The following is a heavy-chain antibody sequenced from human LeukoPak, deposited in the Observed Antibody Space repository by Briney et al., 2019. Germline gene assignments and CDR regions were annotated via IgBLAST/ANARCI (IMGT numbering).Heavy chain of an antibody. Sequence: ASVKVSCKASGYTFTGYYIHWVRQAPGQGLEWMGWINPNSGGTNYAQKYQGRVTMTRDTSISTAYMELSRLRSDATAVYYCARDSIGYSYGYRDDAFDIWGQGTMVTVSS. CDR1: GYTFTGYY. CDR3: ARDSIGYSYGYRDDAFDI. V-gene: IGHV1-2*02. J-gene: IGHJ3*02. CDR2: INPNSGGT. D-gene: IGHD5-18*01.